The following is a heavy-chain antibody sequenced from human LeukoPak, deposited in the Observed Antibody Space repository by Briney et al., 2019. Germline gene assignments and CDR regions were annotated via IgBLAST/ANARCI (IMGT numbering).Heavy chain of an antibody. CDR1: GGSITSYY. V-gene: IGHV4-4*07. Sequence: SETLSLTCTVSGGSITSYYWGWIRQSAGKGLEWIGRIYITGSTTYNPSLKSRVTMSLDTSKNQFSLKLSSVTAADTAVYYCARDMKDSYGSGSYYNRVIDYWGQGTLVTVPS. J-gene: IGHJ4*02. CDR3: ARDMKDSYGSGSYYNRVIDY. D-gene: IGHD3-10*01. CDR2: IYITGST.